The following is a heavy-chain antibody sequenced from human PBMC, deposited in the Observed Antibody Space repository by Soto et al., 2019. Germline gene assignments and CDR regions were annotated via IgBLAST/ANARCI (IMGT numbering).Heavy chain of an antibody. D-gene: IGHD3-16*01. V-gene: IGHV2-5*02. CDR1: GFSLSTRGVG. Sequence: QITLKESGPPLVKPTQTLTLTCNFSGFSLSTRGVGVGWIRQPPGKALEWLTLIYWDDAKEYSPSLRSRIPITKDTSKTPGGLTLTDMAPVDTATYYCAHKGGGDRILDYWGQGTLVTVSS. CDR2: IYWDDAK. CDR3: AHKGGGDRILDY. J-gene: IGHJ4*02.